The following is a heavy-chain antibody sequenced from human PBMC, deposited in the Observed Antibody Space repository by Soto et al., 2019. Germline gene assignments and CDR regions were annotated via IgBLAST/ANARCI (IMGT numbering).Heavy chain of an antibody. Sequence: PSETLSLTCTVSGGSISSYYWSWIRQPPGKGLEWIGYIYNSGSTNYNPSLKSRVTISGDTSKNQFSLKVSSVTAADTAVYYCARHDTMVRGVIPETPFDYWGQGTLVTVSS. J-gene: IGHJ4*02. CDR3: ARHDTMVRGVIPETPFDY. V-gene: IGHV4-59*08. D-gene: IGHD3-10*01. CDR1: GGSISSYY. CDR2: IYNSGST.